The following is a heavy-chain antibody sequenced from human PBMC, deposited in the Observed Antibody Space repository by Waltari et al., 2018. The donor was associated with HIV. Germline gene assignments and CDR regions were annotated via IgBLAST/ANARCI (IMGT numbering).Heavy chain of an antibody. J-gene: IGHJ3*02. Sequence: QVQLPESGPGLVTPSQTLSLTCTASGGPIRYYNCSWVRQHPGKGLEWIGYIHYSGSTNYNPSLKSRVTISVDTSKNHFSLKLSSVTAADTAVYYCARHGRGGLPDSSGYGAFDIWGQGTMVTVSS. CDR2: IHYSGST. CDR3: ARHGRGGLPDSSGYGAFDI. CDR1: GGPIRYYN. D-gene: IGHD3-22*01. V-gene: IGHV4-59*08.